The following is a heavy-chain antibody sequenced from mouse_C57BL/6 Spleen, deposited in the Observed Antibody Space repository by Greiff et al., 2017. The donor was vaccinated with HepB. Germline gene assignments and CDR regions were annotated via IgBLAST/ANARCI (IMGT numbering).Heavy chain of an antibody. CDR1: GFTFSDAW. CDR3: TRPPYYYGTDAMDY. CDR2: IRNKANNHAT. V-gene: IGHV6-6*01. D-gene: IGHD1-1*01. J-gene: IGHJ4*01. Sequence: EVKVVESGGGLVQPGGSMKLSCAASGFTFSDAWMDWVRQSPEKGLEWVAEIRNKANNHATYYAESVKGRFTISRDDSKSSVYLQMNSLRAEDTGIYDCTRPPYYYGTDAMDYWGQGTSVTVSS.